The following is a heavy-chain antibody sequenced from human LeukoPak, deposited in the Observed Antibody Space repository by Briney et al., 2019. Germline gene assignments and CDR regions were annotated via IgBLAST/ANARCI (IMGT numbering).Heavy chain of an antibody. CDR3: ARDHVYYDSSGYSLRFDY. CDR1: GYTFTSYY. V-gene: IGHV1-46*01. Sequence: ASVKVSCKASGYTFTSYYMHWVRQAPGQGLEWMGIINPSGGSTSYAQKFQGRVTMTRDTSTSTVYTELSSLRSEDTAVYYCARDHVYYDSSGYSLRFDYWGQGTLVTVSS. D-gene: IGHD3-22*01. J-gene: IGHJ4*02. CDR2: INPSGGST.